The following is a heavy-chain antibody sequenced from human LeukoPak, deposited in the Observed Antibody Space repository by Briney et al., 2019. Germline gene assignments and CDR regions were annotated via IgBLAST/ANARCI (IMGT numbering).Heavy chain of an antibody. Sequence: SETLSLTCTVSGGSISSYYWSWIRQPPGKGLEWIGYIYYSGSTNYNPSLKSRVTISVDTSKNQFSLKLSSVTAADTAVYYCARHVTGWLQFGHAFDIWGQGTMVTVSS. CDR1: GGSISSYY. CDR2: IYYSGST. J-gene: IGHJ3*02. CDR3: ARHVTGWLQFGHAFDI. D-gene: IGHD5-24*01. V-gene: IGHV4-59*08.